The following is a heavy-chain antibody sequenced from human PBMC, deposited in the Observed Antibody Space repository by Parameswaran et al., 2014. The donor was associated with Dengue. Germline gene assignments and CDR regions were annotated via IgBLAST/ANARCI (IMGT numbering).Heavy chain of an antibody. D-gene: IGHD4-17*01. V-gene: IGHV4-61*01. J-gene: IGHJ6*02. Sequence: SETLSLTCTVSGGSVSSGSYYWSWIRQPPGKGLEWIGYIYYSGSTNYNPSLKSRVTISVDTSKNQFSLKLSSVTAADTAVYYCARDRWDAGDDYDYYYYYGMDVWGQGTTVTVSS. CDR3: ARDRWDAGDDYDYYYYYGMDV. CDR2: IYYSGST. CDR1: GGSVSSGSYY.